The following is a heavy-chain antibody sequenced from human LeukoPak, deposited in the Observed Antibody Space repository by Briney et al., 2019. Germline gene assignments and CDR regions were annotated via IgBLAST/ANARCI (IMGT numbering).Heavy chain of an antibody. Sequence: SQTLSLTCTVSGGSISSGGYYWSWIRQHPGKGLEWIGYIYYSGSTYYNPSLKSRVTISVDTSKNQFSLKPSSVTAADTAVYYCARAGESRYYYGMDVWGQGTTVTVSS. CDR3: ARAGESRYYYGMDV. V-gene: IGHV4-31*03. CDR1: GGSISSGGYY. D-gene: IGHD1-26*01. CDR2: IYYSGST. J-gene: IGHJ6*02.